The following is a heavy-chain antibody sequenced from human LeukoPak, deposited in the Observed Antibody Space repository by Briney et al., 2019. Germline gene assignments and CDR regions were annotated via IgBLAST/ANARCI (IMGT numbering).Heavy chain of an antibody. D-gene: IGHD3-10*01. V-gene: IGHV5-51*01. CDR2: IYPGDSDT. CDR3: ARGYYYGSGSWHYYYGMDV. J-gene: IGHJ6*02. Sequence: GESLKISCKGSGYSFTSYWIGWVRQMPGKGLEWMGIIYPGDSDTRYSPSFQGQDTISADKSISTAYLQWSSLKASDTAMYYCARGYYYGSGSWHYYYGMDVWGQGTTVTVSS. CDR1: GYSFTSYW.